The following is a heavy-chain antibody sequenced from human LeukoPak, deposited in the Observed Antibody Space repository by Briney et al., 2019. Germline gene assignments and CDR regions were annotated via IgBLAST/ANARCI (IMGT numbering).Heavy chain of an antibody. CDR1: GFTFSSYG. CDR2: ISSSSSYI. Sequence: SGGSLRLSCAASGFTFSSYGMHWVRQAPGKGLEWVSSISSSSSYIYYADSVKGRFTISRDNAKNSLYLQMNSLRAEDTAVYYCARDDYDYVWGSYRYQRDPFDYWGQGTLVTVSS. J-gene: IGHJ4*02. V-gene: IGHV3-21*01. CDR3: ARDDYDYVWGSYRYQRDPFDY. D-gene: IGHD3-16*02.